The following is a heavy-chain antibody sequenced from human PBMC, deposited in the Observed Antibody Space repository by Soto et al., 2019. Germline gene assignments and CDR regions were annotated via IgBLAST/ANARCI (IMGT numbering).Heavy chain of an antibody. Sequence: SETLSLTCTVSGGSVTSDEDYLTCIRQSPWKGLEWIGYISNSGSTGYNPSLKTRLSMSVDRSKNQFTLRLTSVTAADTAVYFCATESGSTYGYFDHWGQGTQVTVSS. D-gene: IGHD5-18*01. CDR2: ISNSGST. CDR3: ATESGSTYGYFDH. CDR1: GGSVTSDEDY. V-gene: IGHV4-30-4*01. J-gene: IGHJ4*02.